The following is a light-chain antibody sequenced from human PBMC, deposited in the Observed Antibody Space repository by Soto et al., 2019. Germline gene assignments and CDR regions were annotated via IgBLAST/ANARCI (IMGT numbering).Light chain of an antibody. CDR3: QSYDRSLSGFV. CDR1: SSDVGGYKY. V-gene: IGLV2-14*01. J-gene: IGLJ1*01. CDR2: EVT. Sequence: QSVLTQPASVSGSPGQSITISCTGTSSDVGGYKYVSWYQQHPGKAPKLMIYEVTNRPSGVSNRFSGSKSGNTASLTISGLHTEDEADYYCQSYDRSLSGFVFGTGTKLTVL.